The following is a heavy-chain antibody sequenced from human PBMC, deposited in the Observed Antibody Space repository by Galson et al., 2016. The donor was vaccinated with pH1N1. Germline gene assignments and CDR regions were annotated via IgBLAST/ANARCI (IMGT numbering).Heavy chain of an antibody. D-gene: IGHD4/OR15-4a*01. CDR1: GFTFGAYA. V-gene: IGHV3-23*01. Sequence: SLRLSCAASGFTFGAYAINWVRQAPGKGLEWVSAISDGGANKLYGDSVKGRFTITIDTPENTVFLQMHSLRAEDTAVYYCEKVMRGGATPFDYWGQGTLVTVSS. J-gene: IGHJ4*02. CDR2: ISDGGANK. CDR3: EKVMRGGATPFDY.